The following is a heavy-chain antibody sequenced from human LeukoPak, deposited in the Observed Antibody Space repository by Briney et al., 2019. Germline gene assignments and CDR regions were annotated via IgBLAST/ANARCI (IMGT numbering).Heavy chain of an antibody. J-gene: IGHJ5*02. CDR1: GFTFSSYS. D-gene: IGHD3-10*01. CDR3: VRDYDARGDFMLADQ. V-gene: IGHV3-48*01. Sequence: GGSLGLSCAASGFTFSSYSFNWFRQAPGQGLEWLSYIGFDGRTTFYADSVKGRFTISRDDPKNSLFLQMNNLRVEDTAVYYCVRDYDARGDFMLADQWGQGTLVTVSP. CDR2: IGFDGRTT.